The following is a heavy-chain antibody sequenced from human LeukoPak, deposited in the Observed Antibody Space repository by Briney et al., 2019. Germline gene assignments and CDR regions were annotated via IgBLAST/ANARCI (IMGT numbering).Heavy chain of an antibody. CDR2: ISYDGSNK. Sequence: PGGSLRLSCAASGFTFSSYAMHWVRQAPGKGLEWVAVISYDGSNKYYADSVKGRFTISRDNSKNTLYLQMNSLRAEDTAVYYCATGHSYAPDYWGQGTLVTVSS. J-gene: IGHJ4*02. CDR3: ATGHSYAPDY. V-gene: IGHV3-30*04. CDR1: GFTFSSYA. D-gene: IGHD5-18*01.